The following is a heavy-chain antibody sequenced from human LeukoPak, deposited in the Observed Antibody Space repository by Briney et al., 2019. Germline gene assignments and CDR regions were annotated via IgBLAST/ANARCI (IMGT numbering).Heavy chain of an antibody. CDR3: ARVEGSGWPPTPKYYYGMDV. V-gene: IGHV4-34*01. J-gene: IGHJ6*02. CDR1: GGSFSGYY. D-gene: IGHD6-19*01. CDR2: INHSGST. Sequence: SETLSLTCAVYGGSFSGYYWSWIRQPPGKGLEWIGEINHSGSTNYNPSLKSRVTISVDTSKSQFSLKLNSVTAADTAVYYCARVEGSGWPPTPKYYYGMDVWGQGTTVTVSS.